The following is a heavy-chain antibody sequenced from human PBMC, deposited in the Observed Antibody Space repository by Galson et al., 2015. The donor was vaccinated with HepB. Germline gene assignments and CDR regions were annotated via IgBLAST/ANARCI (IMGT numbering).Heavy chain of an antibody. CDR3: AREKGATGTTTSRYFDY. J-gene: IGHJ4*02. D-gene: IGHD1-1*01. V-gene: IGHV1-69*13. CDR1: GGTFSSYA. Sequence: SVKVSCKASGGTFSSYAISWVRQAPGQGLEWMGGIIPIFGTANYAQKFQGRVTITADESTSTAYMELSSLRSEDTAVYYCAREKGATGTTTSRYFDYWGQGTLVTVSS. CDR2: IIPIFGTA.